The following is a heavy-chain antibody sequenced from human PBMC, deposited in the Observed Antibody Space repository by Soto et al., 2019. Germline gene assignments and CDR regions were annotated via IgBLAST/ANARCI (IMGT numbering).Heavy chain of an antibody. CDR1: GYSISSGHY. Sequence: PSETLSLTCGASGYSISSGHYCCWIRQSPERGLEWIGSINHSGNTYYNPSLRSRVTISVDTSRNQVSLILSSVTAADTAVYYCGRSADDYGSYIDYWGQGTLVAVSS. J-gene: IGHJ4*02. CDR3: GRSADDYGSYIDY. V-gene: IGHV4-38-2*01. CDR2: INHSGNT. D-gene: IGHD4-17*01.